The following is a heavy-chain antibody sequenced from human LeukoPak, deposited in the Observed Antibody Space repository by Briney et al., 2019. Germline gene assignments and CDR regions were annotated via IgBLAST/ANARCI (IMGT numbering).Heavy chain of an antibody. D-gene: IGHD2-2*01. CDR3: ARYCSSTSCYSDY. Sequence: ASVKDSCKASGYTFTGYYMHWVRQAPGQGLEYMGRINPISGGTVYAQKFQGRVTMTRDTSITTAYMELTRLTSDDTAVYYCARYCSSTSCYSDYWGQGTLVTVSS. CDR2: INPISGGT. V-gene: IGHV1-2*06. J-gene: IGHJ4*02. CDR1: GYTFTGYY.